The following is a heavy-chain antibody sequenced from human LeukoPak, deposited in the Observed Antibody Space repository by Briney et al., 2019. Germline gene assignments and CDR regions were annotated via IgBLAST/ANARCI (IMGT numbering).Heavy chain of an antibody. CDR2: IYTSGST. CDR3: AREDYDILTGYYMFDY. J-gene: IGHJ4*02. Sequence: SETPSLTCAVYGGSFSGYYWSWIRQPPGKGLEWIGRIYTSGSTNYNPSLKSRVTISVDTSKNQFSLKLSSVTAADTAVYYCAREDYDILTGYYMFDYWGQGTLVTVSS. CDR1: GGSFSGYY. V-gene: IGHV4-59*10. D-gene: IGHD3-9*01.